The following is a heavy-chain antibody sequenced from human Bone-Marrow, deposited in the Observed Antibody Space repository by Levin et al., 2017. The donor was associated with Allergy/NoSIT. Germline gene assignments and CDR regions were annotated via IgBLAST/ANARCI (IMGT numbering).Heavy chain of an antibody. CDR2: IKEDGSEK. D-gene: IGHD5-24*01. CDR1: GFTFSNSW. J-gene: IGHJ5*02. CDR3: ARDQFRRATIGARWFDP. V-gene: IGHV3-7*01. Sequence: PGESLKISCAASGFTFSNSWMSWVRQAPGKGLEWVANIKEDGSEKYYVDSVKGRFTISRDNAKHSLFVHMNSLRVEDTAVYYCARDQFRRATIGARWFDPWGQGTLVTVSS.